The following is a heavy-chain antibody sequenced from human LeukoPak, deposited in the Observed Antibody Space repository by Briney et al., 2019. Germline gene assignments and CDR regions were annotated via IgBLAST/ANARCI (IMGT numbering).Heavy chain of an antibody. CDR1: GGSISSSNYY. J-gene: IGHJ4*02. Sequence: PSETLSLTCSVSGGSISSSNYYWGWIRQPPGKGLEWIGGIHYSGSTFYNPSLKSRVIISVDTSKNQVSLQLSSVTAADTAVYYCARLWSDSSGYFPPGSYWGQGTLVTVSS. CDR2: IHYSGST. CDR3: ARLWSDSSGYFPPGSY. V-gene: IGHV4-39*01. D-gene: IGHD3-22*01.